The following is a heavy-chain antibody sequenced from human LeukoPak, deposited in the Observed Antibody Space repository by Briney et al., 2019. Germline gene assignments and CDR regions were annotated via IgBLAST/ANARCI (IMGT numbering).Heavy chain of an antibody. CDR3: ARHRDYDFWSGYPDAFDI. Sequence: SETLSLTCAVSGYSISSGYYWGWIRQPPGQGLEWIGIIYHSGSTYYNPSLKSRVTISVDTSKNQFSLKLSSVTAADTAVYYCARHRDYDFWSGYPDAFDIWGQGTMVTVSS. V-gene: IGHV4-38-2*01. J-gene: IGHJ3*02. D-gene: IGHD3-3*01. CDR2: IYHSGST. CDR1: GYSISSGYY.